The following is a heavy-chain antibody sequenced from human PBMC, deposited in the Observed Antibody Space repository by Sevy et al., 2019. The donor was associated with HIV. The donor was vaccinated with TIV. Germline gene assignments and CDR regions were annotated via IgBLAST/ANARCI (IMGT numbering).Heavy chain of an antibody. Sequence: GGSLRLSCAASGFTFRSYSMNWVRQAPGKGLEWISYITTTSNTIYYADSVEGRFTISRDNAKSSLYLQMNSLRAEDTAVYYCARGRPYYLDYWGQGTLVTVSS. CDR3: ARGRPYYLDY. CDR1: GFTFRSYS. V-gene: IGHV3-48*01. J-gene: IGHJ4*02. CDR2: ITTTSNTI. D-gene: IGHD3-10*01.